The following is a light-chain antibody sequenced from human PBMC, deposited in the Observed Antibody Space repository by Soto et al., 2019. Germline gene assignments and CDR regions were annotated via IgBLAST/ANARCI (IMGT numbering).Light chain of an antibody. CDR2: GNS. CDR1: SSNIGAGYD. J-gene: IGLJ3*02. Sequence: QSVLTQPPSVSGAPGQRVTISCTGSSSNIGAGYDVHWYQQLPGTAPKLLIYGNSNRPSGVPDRFSGSMSGTSASLAITGLQAEDEADYYCQSYDSSLSGGVFGGGTQLTVL. CDR3: QSYDSSLSGGV. V-gene: IGLV1-40*01.